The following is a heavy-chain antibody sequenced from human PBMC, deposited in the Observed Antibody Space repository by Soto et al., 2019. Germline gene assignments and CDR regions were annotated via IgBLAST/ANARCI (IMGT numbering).Heavy chain of an antibody. D-gene: IGHD2-15*01. CDR3: ASRLYCSGGSCTDAFDI. CDR1: GGSISSYY. Sequence: SETLSLTCTVSGGSISSYYWSWIRQPPGKGLEWIGYIYYSGSTNYNPSLKSRVTISVDTSKNQFSLKLSSVTAADTAVYYCASRLYCSGGSCTDAFDIWGQGTMVTVSS. CDR2: IYYSGST. V-gene: IGHV4-59*08. J-gene: IGHJ3*02.